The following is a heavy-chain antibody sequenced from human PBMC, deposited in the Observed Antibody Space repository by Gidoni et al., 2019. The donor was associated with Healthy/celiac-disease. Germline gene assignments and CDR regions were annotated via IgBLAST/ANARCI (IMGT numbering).Heavy chain of an antibody. Sequence: EVQLLESGGRLVQPGGSLRLSCAASAFTFSSYAMSWVRQAPGKGLEWVSAISGSGGSTYYADSVKGRFTISRDNAKNTLYLQINSLRAEDTAVYYCAKERRGYSYACDYWGQGTLVTVSS. CDR3: AKERRGYSYACDY. D-gene: IGHD5-18*01. V-gene: IGHV3-23*01. CDR1: AFTFSSYA. J-gene: IGHJ4*02. CDR2: ISGSGGST.